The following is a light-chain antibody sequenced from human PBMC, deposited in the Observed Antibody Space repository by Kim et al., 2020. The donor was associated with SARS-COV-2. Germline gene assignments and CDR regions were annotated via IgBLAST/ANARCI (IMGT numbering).Light chain of an antibody. CDR1: QSFSSSY. J-gene: IGKJ4*01. CDR3: QQYGSP. CDR2: GAS. Sequence: EIVLTQSPGTLSLSPGERATLSCRASQSFSSSYLAWYQQKPGQAPRLLIYGASSRATGIPDRFSGSGSGTDFTLTISRLEPEDFAVYYCQQYGSPFGGGTKVDIK. V-gene: IGKV3-20*01.